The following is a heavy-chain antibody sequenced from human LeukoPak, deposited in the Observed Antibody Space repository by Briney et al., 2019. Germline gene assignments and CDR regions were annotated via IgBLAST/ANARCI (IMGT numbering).Heavy chain of an antibody. Sequence: PSETLSLTCTVSGGSISSSSYYWGWIRQPPGKGLEWIGSIYYSGSTYYNPSLKSRVTISVDTSKNQFSLKLSSVTAADTAVYYCARARDREWLLNPWGQGTLVTVSS. V-gene: IGHV4-39*07. D-gene: IGHD3-3*01. CDR3: ARARDREWLLNP. J-gene: IGHJ5*02. CDR2: IYYSGST. CDR1: GGSISSSSYY.